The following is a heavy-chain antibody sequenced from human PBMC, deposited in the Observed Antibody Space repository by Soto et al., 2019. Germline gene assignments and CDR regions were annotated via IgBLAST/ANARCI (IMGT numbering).Heavy chain of an antibody. CDR3: AIEGYDSSGYPVYYFDY. Sequence: ASVKVSCKASGYTFTSYGISWVRQAPGQGLEWMGWISAYNGNTNYAQKLQGRVTMTTDTSTSTAYMELRSLRSDDTAVYYFAIEGYDSSGYPVYYFDYWGQGTLVTVSS. CDR2: ISAYNGNT. J-gene: IGHJ4*02. V-gene: IGHV1-18*01. CDR1: GYTFTSYG. D-gene: IGHD3-22*01.